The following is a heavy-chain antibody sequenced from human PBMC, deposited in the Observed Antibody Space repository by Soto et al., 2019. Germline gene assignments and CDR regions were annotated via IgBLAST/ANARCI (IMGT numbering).Heavy chain of an antibody. V-gene: IGHV3-73*01. D-gene: IGHD2-2*02. Sequence: VGSLRHSFAASGFTLSGSAMHWVRQASGKGLEGVGRIRSKANSYATAYAASVKGRFTISRDDSKKTGYLQMNSLKTEDTAVYYCNRQDCSSTSCDTGPLGYWGQGTLVTVSS. CDR3: NRQDCSSTSCDTGPLGY. J-gene: IGHJ4*02. CDR2: IRSKANSYAT. CDR1: GFTLSGSA.